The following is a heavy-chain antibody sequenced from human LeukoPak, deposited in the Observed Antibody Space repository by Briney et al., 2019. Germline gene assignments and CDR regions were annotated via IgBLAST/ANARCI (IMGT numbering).Heavy chain of an antibody. D-gene: IGHD4/OR15-4a*01. J-gene: IGHJ4*02. CDR2: VKQEGSER. CDR1: GFTFSSYW. CDR3: AREGAYYLDS. V-gene: IGHV3-7*01. Sequence: PRGSLRLSCAASGFTFSSYWMSWVRPAPGKGLVWVANVKQEGSERYYVGSVRGRFNISRDNAKNSLYLQMNSLRAEDTAMYYCAREGAYYLDSLGQGTLVAVSS.